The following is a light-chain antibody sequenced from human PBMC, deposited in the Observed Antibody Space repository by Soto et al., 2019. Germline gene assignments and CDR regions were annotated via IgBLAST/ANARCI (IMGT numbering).Light chain of an antibody. V-gene: IGLV3-21*02. Sequence: SCELTQPPSVSVAPGQTARITCGGNNIGSKSVHWYQQKPGQAPVVVVDDESERPAGIPERFSGSNSGNTATLTISRVEAGDEADYFCHVWDSSSEQVFGTGTKGNV. CDR2: DES. J-gene: IGLJ1*01. CDR3: HVWDSSSEQV. CDR1: NIGSKS.